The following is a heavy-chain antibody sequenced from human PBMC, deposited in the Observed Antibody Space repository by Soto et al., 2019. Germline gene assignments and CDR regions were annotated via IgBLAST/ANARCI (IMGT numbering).Heavy chain of an antibody. Sequence: EVQLVESGGGLVQPGNSLQLSCAASGFIFSDSVIHWVRQAPGKGLEWVGRIRRKVNSYATAYTASVNGRFAISRDDSRDTAYLQMNSLHVEDTALYYCTRAGSNTWRFDPWGQGTLVIVSS. V-gene: IGHV3-73*01. CDR2: IRRKVNSYAT. CDR1: GFIFSDSV. D-gene: IGHD7-27*01. CDR3: TRAGSNTWRFDP. J-gene: IGHJ5*02.